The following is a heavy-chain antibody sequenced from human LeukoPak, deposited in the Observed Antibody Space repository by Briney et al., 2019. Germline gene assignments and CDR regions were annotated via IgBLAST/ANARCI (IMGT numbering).Heavy chain of an antibody. CDR1: GYTFTSNY. J-gene: IGHJ4*02. V-gene: IGHV1-46*01. CDR3: ARSAALWELERLSFDY. D-gene: IGHD1-1*01. Sequence: GASVKVSCKASGYTFTSNYIHWVRQAPGQGLEWMGIINPNTGSTTYAQKFQGRVIMTRDTSTSTVHMEMSSLRSEDTAVYYCARSAALWELERLSFDYWGQGTLVTVSS. CDR2: INPNTGST.